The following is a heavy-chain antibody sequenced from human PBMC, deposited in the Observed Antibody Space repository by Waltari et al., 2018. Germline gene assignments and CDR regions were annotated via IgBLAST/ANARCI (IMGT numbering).Heavy chain of an antibody. Sequence: EVQLVESGGGLVQPGGSLRLSCAASGFTFSSYALNWVRQAPGKGLEWVSYISSSGSTIYYADSVKGRFTISRDNAKNSLYLQMNSLRAEDTAVYYCARDYYGSGTPPDYWGQGTLVTVSS. J-gene: IGHJ4*02. D-gene: IGHD3-10*01. CDR3: ARDYYGSGTPPDY. CDR1: GFTFSSYA. CDR2: ISSSGSTI. V-gene: IGHV3-48*03.